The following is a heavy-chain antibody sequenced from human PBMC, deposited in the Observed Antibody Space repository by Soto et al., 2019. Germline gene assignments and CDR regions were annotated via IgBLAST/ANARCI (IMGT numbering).Heavy chain of an antibody. J-gene: IGHJ6*02. CDR3: AKEVWSGPMDV. Sequence: QVQLVESGGGVVQPGRSLRLSCAASGFIFCSYGMHWVRQAPGKGLEWVAVISYDGSNKYYADSVKGRFTISRDNSKNTLYLQMNSLRAEDTAVYYCAKEVWSGPMDVWGQGTTVTVSS. CDR2: ISYDGSNK. CDR1: GFIFCSYG. V-gene: IGHV3-30*18. D-gene: IGHD3-3*01.